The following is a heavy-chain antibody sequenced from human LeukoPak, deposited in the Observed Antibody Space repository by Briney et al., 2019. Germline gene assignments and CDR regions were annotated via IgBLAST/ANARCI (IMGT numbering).Heavy chain of an antibody. J-gene: IGHJ4*02. V-gene: IGHV3-23*01. CDR2: ISGSGGRT. D-gene: IGHD3-10*01. CDR1: GFTFSTYA. Sequence: GRSLRLSCAASGFTFSTYAMSWVRQAPGKGQEWVSAISGSGGRTYYADSVKGRFTISRDNSKNTLYLQMNRLRAEDTAVYYCAKEKESSGYFDYWGQGTLVTVSS. CDR3: AKEKESSGYFDY.